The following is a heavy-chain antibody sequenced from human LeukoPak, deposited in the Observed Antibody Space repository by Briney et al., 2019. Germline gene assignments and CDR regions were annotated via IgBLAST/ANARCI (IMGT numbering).Heavy chain of an antibody. V-gene: IGHV3-30-3*01. J-gene: IGHJ4*02. D-gene: IGHD2-2*01. CDR2: TSYDGSNK. CDR3: ARSYQLPHPFDY. CDR1: GFTFSSYA. Sequence: HPGGSLRLSCAASGFTFSSYAMHWVRQAPGKGLEWVAVTSYDGSNKYYADSVKGRFTISRDNSKNTLYLQMNSLRAEDTAVYYCARSYQLPHPFDYWGQGTLVTVSS.